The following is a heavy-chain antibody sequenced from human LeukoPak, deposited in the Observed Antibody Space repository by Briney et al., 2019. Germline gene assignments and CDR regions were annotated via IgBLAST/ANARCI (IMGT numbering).Heavy chain of an antibody. CDR3: AKEGVKCSSTSCYRNYYSYGMDV. V-gene: IGHV3-30*18. J-gene: IGHJ6*04. Sequence: SGRSLRLSCAASGFTFSSYGMHWVRQAPGKGLEWVAVISYDGSNKYYADSVKGRFTISRDNSKNTLYLQMTSLRAEDTAVYYCAKEGVKCSSTSCYRNYYSYGMDVWGKGTTVTVSS. CDR2: ISYDGSNK. D-gene: IGHD2-2*02. CDR1: GFTFSSYG.